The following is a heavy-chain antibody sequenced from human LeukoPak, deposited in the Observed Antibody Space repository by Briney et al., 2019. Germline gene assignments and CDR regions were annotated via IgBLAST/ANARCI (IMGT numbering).Heavy chain of an antibody. J-gene: IGHJ4*02. CDR1: GYTFTGYY. Sequence: ASVKVSCKASGYTFTGYYMHWVRQAPGQGLEWMGRINPNSGGTNYAQKFQGRVTMTRDTSISTAYMELSRLRSEDTAVYYCARTHYYDSSGSIDYWGQGTLVTVSS. CDR3: ARTHYYDSSGSIDY. CDR2: INPNSGGT. V-gene: IGHV1-2*06. D-gene: IGHD3-22*01.